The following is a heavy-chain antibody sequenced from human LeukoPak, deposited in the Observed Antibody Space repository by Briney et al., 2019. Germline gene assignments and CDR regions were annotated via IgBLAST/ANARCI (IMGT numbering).Heavy chain of an antibody. J-gene: IGHJ4*02. CDR1: GFTFSNYW. D-gene: IGHD5-12*01. CDR3: VRDGGVSGYDLLDY. V-gene: IGHV3-7*01. Sequence: GGSLRLSCAASGFTFSNYWMSWVRQAPGKGLEWVAHINKDGSEEHYMASVKARFIISRDNAKNSLSLQMDSLRAEDTAVYYCVRDGGVSGYDLLDYWGQGTLVTVSS. CDR2: INKDGSEE.